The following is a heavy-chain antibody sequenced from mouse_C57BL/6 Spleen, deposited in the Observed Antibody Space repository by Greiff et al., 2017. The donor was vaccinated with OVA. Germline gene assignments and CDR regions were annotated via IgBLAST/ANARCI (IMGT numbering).Heavy chain of an antibody. D-gene: IGHD2-5*01. CDR1: GYSITSGYY. CDR2: ISYDGSN. Sequence: DVKLQESGPGLVKPSQSLSLTCSVTGYSITSGYYWNWIRQFPGNKLEWMGYISYDGSNNYNPSLKNRISITRDTSKNQFFLKLNSVTTEDTATYYCARGDYSNYDFDYWGQGTTLTVSS. CDR3: ARGDYSNYDFDY. J-gene: IGHJ2*01. V-gene: IGHV3-6*01.